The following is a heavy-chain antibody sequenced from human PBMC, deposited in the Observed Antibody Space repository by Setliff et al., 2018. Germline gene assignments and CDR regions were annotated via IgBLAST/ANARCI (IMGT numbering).Heavy chain of an antibody. J-gene: IGHJ4*02. Sequence: ASVKVSCKASGYTFTDYYMHWVQQAPGKGLEWMGRVDPEDGETIYAEKFQGRVTITADTSTDTAYMELSSLRSEDTAVYYCATDPFYYDSSGVDDYWGQGTLVT. CDR1: GYTFTDYY. CDR3: ATDPFYYDSSGVDDY. CDR2: VDPEDGET. D-gene: IGHD3-22*01. V-gene: IGHV1-69-2*01.